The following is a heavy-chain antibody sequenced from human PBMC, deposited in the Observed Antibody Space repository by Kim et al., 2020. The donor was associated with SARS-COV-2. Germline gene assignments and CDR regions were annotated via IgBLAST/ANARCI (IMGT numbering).Heavy chain of an antibody. Sequence: ASVKVSCKASGYTFTSYYMHWVRQAPGQGLEWMGIINPSGGSTSYAQKFQGRVTMTRDTSTSTVYMELSSLRSEDTAVYYCARGGAYCSSTSCYVGPLVDYWGQGTLVTVSS. D-gene: IGHD2-2*01. CDR2: INPSGGST. V-gene: IGHV1-46*01. J-gene: IGHJ4*02. CDR3: ARGGAYCSSTSCYVGPLVDY. CDR1: GYTFTSYY.